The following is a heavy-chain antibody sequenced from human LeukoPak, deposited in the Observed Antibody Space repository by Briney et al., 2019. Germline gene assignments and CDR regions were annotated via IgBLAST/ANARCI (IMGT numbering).Heavy chain of an antibody. V-gene: IGHV3-30*04. J-gene: IGHJ4*02. D-gene: IGHD2-2*01. Sequence: PGGSLRLSCAASGFTFSSYAMHWVRQAPGKGLEWVAVISYDGSNKYYADSVKGRFTIPRDNSKNTLYLQMNSLRAEDTAVYYCARGDCSSTSCQDFDYWGQGTLVTVSS. CDR1: GFTFSSYA. CDR2: ISYDGSNK. CDR3: ARGDCSSTSCQDFDY.